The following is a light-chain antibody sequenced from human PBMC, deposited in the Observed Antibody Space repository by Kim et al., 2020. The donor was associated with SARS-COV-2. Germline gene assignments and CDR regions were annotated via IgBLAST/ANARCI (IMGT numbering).Light chain of an antibody. CDR2: GAA. Sequence: PGERATLACRASQSVSRSWLAWYQHKPGQAPRLLIFGAATRATGIPDRFSGSGSGTDFTLTISRLEPEDFAVYYCQQYGSSPPLTFGGGTKVDIK. CDR3: QQYGSSPPLT. V-gene: IGKV3-20*01. J-gene: IGKJ4*01. CDR1: QSVSRSW.